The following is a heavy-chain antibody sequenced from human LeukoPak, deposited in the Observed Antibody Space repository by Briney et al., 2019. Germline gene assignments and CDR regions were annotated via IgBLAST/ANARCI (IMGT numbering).Heavy chain of an antibody. Sequence: PGGSLRLSCAASGFTFSSYRMNWVRQAPGKGLEWVSSISSSSSYIYYADSVKGRFTISRDNAKNSLYLQMNSLRAEDTAVYYCATEYDYVWGSYLYWGQGTLVTVSS. CDR2: ISSSSSYI. CDR1: GFTFSSYR. CDR3: ATEYDYVWGSYLY. J-gene: IGHJ4*02. V-gene: IGHV3-21*01. D-gene: IGHD3-16*02.